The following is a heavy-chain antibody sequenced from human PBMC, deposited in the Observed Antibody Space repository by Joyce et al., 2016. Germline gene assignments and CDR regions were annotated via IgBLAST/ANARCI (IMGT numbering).Heavy chain of an antibody. CDR2: ISYDETIN. D-gene: IGHD1-1*01. V-gene: IGHV3-30-3*01. CDR3: ARDIRFSYTGGMDV. Sequence: QVQLVESGGGVVQPGGSLRLSCIGSGFTFGRHAIHWVRQAPGRGLEWVATISYDETINYFADFAKGRFTSSRENSRNTLYLQLTGLGPEDTAVYYCARDIRFSYTGGMDVWGQGTAVTVSS. CDR1: GFTFGRHA. J-gene: IGHJ6*02.